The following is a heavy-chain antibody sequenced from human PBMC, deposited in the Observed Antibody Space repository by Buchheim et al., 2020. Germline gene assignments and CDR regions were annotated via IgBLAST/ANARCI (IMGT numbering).Heavy chain of an antibody. D-gene: IGHD1-26*01. Sequence: EVQLVESGGGLVQPGRSLRLSCTASGFTFGDYAMSWVRQAPGKGLEWGGFIRSKAYGGTTEYAASVKGRFTISRDDSKSIAYLQMNSLKTEDTAVYYCTRDRSLIVEATVFFDYWGQGTL. CDR3: TRDRSLIVEATVFFDY. V-gene: IGHV3-49*04. CDR2: IRSKAYGGTT. J-gene: IGHJ4*02. CDR1: GFTFGDYA.